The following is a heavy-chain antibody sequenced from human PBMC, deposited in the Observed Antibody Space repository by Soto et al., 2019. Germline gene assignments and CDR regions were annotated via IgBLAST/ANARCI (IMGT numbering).Heavy chain of an antibody. CDR3: ARDHYSSSSWFDP. D-gene: IGHD6-6*01. CDR1: GGSITSSEYS. CDR2: IYHTGTL. V-gene: IGHV4-30-2*01. Sequence: SETLSLTCNVSGGSITSSEYSWNWIRQAPGKGLEWIGFIYHTGTLYYNPSLKSRVTISLDRSENLFSLKLSSVTAADTAVYFCARDHYSSSSWFDPWGQGTLVTVSS. J-gene: IGHJ5*02.